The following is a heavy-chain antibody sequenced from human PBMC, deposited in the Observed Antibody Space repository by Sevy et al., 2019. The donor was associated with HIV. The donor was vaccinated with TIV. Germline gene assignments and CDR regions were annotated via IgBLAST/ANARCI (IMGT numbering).Heavy chain of an antibody. J-gene: IGHJ4*02. V-gene: IGHV3-30*04. D-gene: IGHD2-2*01. CDR1: GFTFSSYA. CDR3: ARDRPLVVPAALSGIFDY. CDR2: ISNDGSNK. Sequence: GGSLRLSCAASGFTFSSYAMHWVRQAPGKGLEWVAIISNDGSNKYYADSVKGRLPISRDNPKNTLYLQMNSLRAEDTAVYYCARDRPLVVPAALSGIFDYWGQGTLVTVSS.